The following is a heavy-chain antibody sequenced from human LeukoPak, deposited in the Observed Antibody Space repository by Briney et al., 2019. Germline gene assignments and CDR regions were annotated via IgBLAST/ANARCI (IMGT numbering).Heavy chain of an antibody. Sequence: GGSLRLSCAASGFTFSSYWMTWVRQAPGKGLEWVANIKYDGSEKDYMDSVKGRFTISRDNAKNSLYLQMNSLRAEDTAVYYCTKLRVGDHYYHSYMDVWGKGTAVTVSS. CDR2: IKYDGSEK. CDR1: GFTFSSYW. J-gene: IGHJ6*03. CDR3: TKLRVGDHYYHSYMDV. V-gene: IGHV3-7*01. D-gene: IGHD3-16*01.